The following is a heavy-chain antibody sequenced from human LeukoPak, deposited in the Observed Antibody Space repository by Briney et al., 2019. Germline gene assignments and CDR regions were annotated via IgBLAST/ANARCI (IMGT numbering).Heavy chain of an antibody. CDR2: INPNSGGT. V-gene: IGHV1-2*04. CDR3: ARAYVSSSPFDY. J-gene: IGHJ4*02. Sequence: ASVKVSCKASGYTFTGYYMHWVRQAPGQGLEWMGWINPNSGGTNYAQKFQGWVTMTRDTSISTAYMELSRLRSEDTAVYYCARAYVSSSPFDYWGQGTLVTVSS. D-gene: IGHD6-6*01. CDR1: GYTFTGYY.